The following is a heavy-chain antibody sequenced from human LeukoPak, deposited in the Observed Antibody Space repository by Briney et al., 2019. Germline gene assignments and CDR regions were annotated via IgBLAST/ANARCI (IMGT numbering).Heavy chain of an antibody. CDR1: GGSFSGYY. Sequence: SETLSLTCAVYGGSFSGYYWSWIRQPPGKGLEWIGEINHSGSTNYNPSLKSRVTISVDTSKNQFSLKLNSVTAADTAVYYCARGRVPSAHPSNNWFDPWGQGTLVTVSS. J-gene: IGHJ5*02. CDR2: INHSGST. V-gene: IGHV4-34*01. CDR3: ARGRVPSAHPSNNWFDP.